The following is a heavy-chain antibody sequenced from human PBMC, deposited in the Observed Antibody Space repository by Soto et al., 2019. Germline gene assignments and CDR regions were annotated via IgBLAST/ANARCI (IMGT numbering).Heavy chain of an antibody. CDR2: MSPNGENQ. D-gene: IGHD3-22*01. CDR3: ASGAAFYYDTSRY. Sequence: QVELVESGGGVVQSGGSLRLSCAAPGFSFSIHALHWIRQAPGEGLEWVAVMSPNGENQYYADSVKGRFTISRDTSKSNLSLQMTSLRPEDTAGYYCASGAAFYYDTSRYWGQGTLVTVSS. CDR1: GFSFSIHA. J-gene: IGHJ4*02. V-gene: IGHV3-30*04.